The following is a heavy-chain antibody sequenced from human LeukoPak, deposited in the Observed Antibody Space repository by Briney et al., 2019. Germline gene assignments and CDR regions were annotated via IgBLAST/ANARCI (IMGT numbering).Heavy chain of an antibody. V-gene: IGHV4-4*09. CDR3: ARHERTRTFDI. J-gene: IGHJ3*02. CDR2: IYTSGST. Sequence: SETLSLTHTVSGGSISSYYWSWIRQPPGKGLEWIGYIYTSGSTNYHPSLKSRVTISVDTSKNQFSLKLSSVTAADTAVYYCARHERTRTFDIWGQGTMVTVSS. CDR1: GGSISSYY.